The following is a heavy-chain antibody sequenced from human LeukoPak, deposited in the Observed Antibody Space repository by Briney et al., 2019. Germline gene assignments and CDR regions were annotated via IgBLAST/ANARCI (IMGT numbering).Heavy chain of an antibody. CDR3: ARRLGYGDYGGLDY. J-gene: IGHJ4*02. CDR1: GFTFSSYA. CDR2: ISGSGGST. Sequence: PGGSLRLSCAASGFTFSSYAMSWVRQAPGKGLEWVSAISGSGGSTYYADSVKGRFTISRDNSKNSLYLQMNSLRAEDTAVYYCARRLGYGDYGGLDYWGQGTLVTVSS. V-gene: IGHV3-23*01. D-gene: IGHD4-17*01.